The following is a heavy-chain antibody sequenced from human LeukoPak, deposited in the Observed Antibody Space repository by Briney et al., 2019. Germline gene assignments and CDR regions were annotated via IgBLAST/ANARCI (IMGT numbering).Heavy chain of an antibody. D-gene: IGHD2-2*01. Sequence: GRSLRLSCAASGFTFSSYAMHWVRQAPSKGLEWVAVISYDGSNKYYADSVKGRFTISRDNSKNTLYLQMNSLRAEDTAVYYCARAKRYCSSTSCHLPYYYYYYMDVWGKGTTVTVSS. V-gene: IGHV3-30*01. CDR1: GFTFSSYA. J-gene: IGHJ6*03. CDR2: ISYDGSNK. CDR3: ARAKRYCSSTSCHLPYYYYYYMDV.